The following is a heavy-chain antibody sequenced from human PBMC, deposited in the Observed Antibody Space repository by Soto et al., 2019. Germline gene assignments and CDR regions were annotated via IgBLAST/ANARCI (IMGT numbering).Heavy chain of an antibody. D-gene: IGHD2-15*01. V-gene: IGHV3-21*01. CDR3: ARVVGCSGGSCGLGY. CDR2: ISSSSSYI. J-gene: IGHJ4*02. Sequence: EVQLVESGGGLVKPGGSLRLSCAASGFTFSSYSMNWVRQAPGKGLEWVSSISSSSSYIYYADSVKGRFTISRDNAKNSLYLQMNSLRAEDTAVYYCARVVGCSGGSCGLGYWGQGTLVTVSS. CDR1: GFTFSSYS.